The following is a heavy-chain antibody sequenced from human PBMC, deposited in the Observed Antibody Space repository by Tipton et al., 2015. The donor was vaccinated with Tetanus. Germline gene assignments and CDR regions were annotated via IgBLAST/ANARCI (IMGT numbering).Heavy chain of an antibody. CDR2: VSDSGST. J-gene: IGHJ6*02. CDR1: GDSLSNGDYY. D-gene: IGHD3-22*01. Sequence: TLSLTCTVSGDSLSNGDYYWSWIRQPPGKGLEWIGYVSDSGSTYSNPSLRSRIIISVDTSKNQFSLILSSVTAADTAVYYCARATPSGSYFVRYYSMDVWGQGTTVVVSS. CDR3: ARATPSGSYFVRYYSMDV. V-gene: IGHV4-30-4*01.